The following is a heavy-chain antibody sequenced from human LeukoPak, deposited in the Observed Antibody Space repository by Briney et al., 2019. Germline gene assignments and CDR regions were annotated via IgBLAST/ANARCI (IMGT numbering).Heavy chain of an antibody. CDR1: GFTFDDYA. V-gene: IGHV3-9*01. CDR3: AKDAIDSSGYYPSRYFDY. D-gene: IGHD3-22*01. CDR2: ISWNSGSI. J-gene: IGHJ4*02. Sequence: GRSLRLSCAASGFTFDDYAMHWVRQAPGKGLEWVSGISWNSGSIGYADSVMGRFTISRDNAKNSLYLQMNSLRAEDTALYYCAKDAIDSSGYYPSRYFDYWGQGTLVTVSS.